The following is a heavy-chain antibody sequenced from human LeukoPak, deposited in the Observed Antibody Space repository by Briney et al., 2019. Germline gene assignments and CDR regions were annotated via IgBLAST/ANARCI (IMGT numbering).Heavy chain of an antibody. CDR2: TYCRSKWYS. J-gene: IGHJ4*02. CDR3: ARAYNWNLDY. V-gene: IGHV6-1*01. D-gene: IGHD1-1*01. Sequence: SQTLSLTCAISGDSVSNNSVAWNWIRQSPSRGLEWLGRTYCRSKWYSEYAVSVKSRITINPDTSKNQFSLQLDSVTPEDTAVYYCARAYNWNLDYWGQGALVTVSS. CDR1: GDSVSNNSVA.